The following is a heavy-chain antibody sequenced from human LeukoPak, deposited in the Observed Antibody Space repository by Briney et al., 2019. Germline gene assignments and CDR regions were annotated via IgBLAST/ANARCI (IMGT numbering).Heavy chain of an antibody. CDR2: ISGSGDST. D-gene: IGHD3-10*01. Sequence: PGGFLRLSCAASGFTFSSYALSWVRQPPGKGLEWVSVISGSGDSTYYGDSVKGRFTISRDNSMNTLYLQMNSLRAEDTAVYYCAKIVGYYYGSGSYSDYWGQGTLVTVSS. J-gene: IGHJ4*02. CDR3: AKIVGYYYGSGSYSDY. CDR1: GFTFSSYA. V-gene: IGHV3-23*01.